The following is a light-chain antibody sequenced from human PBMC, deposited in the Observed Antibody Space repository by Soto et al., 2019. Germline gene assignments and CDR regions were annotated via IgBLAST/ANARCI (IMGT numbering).Light chain of an antibody. CDR1: ESFSLN. Sequence: KVMRQSLATLPVTAGERATVPXRASESFSLNFAWYQQQTVXXTRIXXXGQXTRATGIPARFSGSGSGKEFTLNLSSMQSEYFEVYYCQHYNKWSTSTFGQGTRLDIK. V-gene: IGKV3-15*01. CDR2: GQX. J-gene: IGKJ5*01. CDR3: QHYNKWSTST.